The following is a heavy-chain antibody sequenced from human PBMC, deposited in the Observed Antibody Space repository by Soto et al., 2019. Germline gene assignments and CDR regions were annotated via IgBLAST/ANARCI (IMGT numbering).Heavy chain of an antibody. CDR2: IYYSGST. D-gene: IGHD3-3*01. J-gene: IGHJ5*02. CDR1: GGSISSGGYY. V-gene: IGHV4-31*03. CDR3: ARRRDYDFWSGYSTTDNWFDP. Sequence: SETLSLTCTVSGGSISSGGYYWSWIRQHPGKGLEWIGYIYYSGSTYYNPSLKSRVTISVDTSKNQFSLKLSSVTAADTAVYYCARRRDYDFWSGYSTTDNWFDPWGQGTLVTVSS.